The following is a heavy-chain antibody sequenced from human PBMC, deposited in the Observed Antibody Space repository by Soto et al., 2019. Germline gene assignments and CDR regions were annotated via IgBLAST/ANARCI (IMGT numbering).Heavy chain of an antibody. CDR2: INHRGSA. CDR1: GESFIGYY. V-gene: IGHV4-34*01. J-gene: IGHJ5*02. CDR3: ARTDIVTTNCLDP. Sequence: PSETLSLTCAVYGESFIGYYWTWIRQPPGKGLEWIGEINHRGSANYNPSLKSRVTISVDTSNNQFSLKLSSVTAADTSVYYCARTDIVTTNCLDPWGQGTLVTVSS. D-gene: IGHD5-12*01.